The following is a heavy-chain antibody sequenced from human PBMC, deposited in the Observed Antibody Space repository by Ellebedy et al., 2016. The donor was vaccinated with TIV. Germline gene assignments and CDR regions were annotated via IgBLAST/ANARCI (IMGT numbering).Heavy chain of an antibody. CDR1: GGSFSGYY. J-gene: IGHJ4*02. CDR3: ARRRVTIFGVVISPRLDY. CDR2: INHSGST. Sequence: GSLRLSXAVYGGSFSGYYWSWIRQPPGKGLEWIGEINHSGSTNYNPSLKSRVTISVDTSKNQFSLKLSSVTAADTAVYYCARRRVTIFGVVISPRLDYWGQGTLVTVSS. V-gene: IGHV4-34*01. D-gene: IGHD3-3*01.